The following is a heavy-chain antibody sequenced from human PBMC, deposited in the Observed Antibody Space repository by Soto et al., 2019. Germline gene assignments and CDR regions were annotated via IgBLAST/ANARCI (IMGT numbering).Heavy chain of an antibody. CDR2: IIPIFGTA. D-gene: IGHD4-4*01. J-gene: IGHJ4*02. V-gene: IGHV1-69*13. CDR1: GGTFSSYA. CDR3: ARLHDYKVQNLDY. Sequence: SVKVSCKASGGTFSSYAISWVRQAPGQGLEWMGGIIPIFGTANYAQKFQGRVTITADESTSTAYMELSSLRSEDTVVYYCARLHDYKVQNLDYWGQGTLVTVSS.